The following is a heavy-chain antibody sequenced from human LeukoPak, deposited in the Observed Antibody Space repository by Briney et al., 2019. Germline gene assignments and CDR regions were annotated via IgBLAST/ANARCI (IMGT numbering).Heavy chain of an antibody. Sequence: GGSLRLSCAASGFXFSSYWVTWVRQAPGKGPEWVVSIKEDGSEKYYVDSLKGRFTISRDNAKNLLYLQMNSLRPEDTAVYHCARVRGDYYFDYWGQGTLVTDSS. CDR1: GFXFSSYW. J-gene: IGHJ4*02. CDR2: IKEDGSEK. V-gene: IGHV3-7*05. CDR3: ARVRGDYYFDY. D-gene: IGHD3-10*01.